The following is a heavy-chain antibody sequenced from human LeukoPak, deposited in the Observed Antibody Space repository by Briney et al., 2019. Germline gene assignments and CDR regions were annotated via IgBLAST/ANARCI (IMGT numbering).Heavy chain of an antibody. J-gene: IGHJ6*03. CDR1: GGSFSGYY. CDR3: ARLTKNDSGTYRFGKKKRGYMDV. CDR2: INHSGST. D-gene: IGHD3-10*01. V-gene: IGHV4-34*01. Sequence: SETLSLTCAVYGGSFSGYYWSWIRQPPGKGLEWIGEINHSGSTNYNPSLKSRVTISVDTSRNQFSLKLSSVTAADTAVYYCARLTKNDSGTYRFGKKKRGYMDVWGKGTTVTISS.